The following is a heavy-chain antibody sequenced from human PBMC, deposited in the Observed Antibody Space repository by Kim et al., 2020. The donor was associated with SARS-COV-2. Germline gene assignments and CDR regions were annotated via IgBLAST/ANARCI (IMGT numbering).Heavy chain of an antibody. Sequence: GGSLRLSCAASGFTFSSYSMNWVRQAPGKGLEWVSYISSSSSTIYYADSVKGRFTISRDNAKNSLYLQMNSLRDEDTAVYYCASSGYDSHDTAMVHPGAFDIWGQGTMVTVSS. CDR2: ISSSSSTI. J-gene: IGHJ3*02. D-gene: IGHD5-18*01. V-gene: IGHV3-48*02. CDR1: GFTFSSYS. CDR3: ASSGYDSHDTAMVHPGAFDI.